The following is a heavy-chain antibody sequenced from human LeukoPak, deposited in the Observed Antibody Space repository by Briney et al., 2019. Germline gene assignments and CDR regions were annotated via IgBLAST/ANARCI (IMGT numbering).Heavy chain of an antibody. Sequence: SETLSLTCAVYGGSFSGNHWSWIRQPPGKGLEWIGEINQSGITNYNPSLKSRAIISIDTSKNQVPLKLASVTAADTAVYYCARFPCSGDSCYSGIRAFDIWGQGTMVTVSS. D-gene: IGHD2-15*01. CDR1: GGSFSGNH. CDR2: INQSGIT. CDR3: ARFPCSGDSCYSGIRAFDI. J-gene: IGHJ3*02. V-gene: IGHV4-34*01.